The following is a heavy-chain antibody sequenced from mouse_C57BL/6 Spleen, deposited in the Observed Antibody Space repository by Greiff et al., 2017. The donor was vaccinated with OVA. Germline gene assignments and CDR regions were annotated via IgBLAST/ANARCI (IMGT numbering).Heavy chain of an antibody. J-gene: IGHJ1*03. D-gene: IGHD1-1*01. CDR2: IHPSDSDT. CDR3: ARYYGSSYEDLSL. CDR1: GYTFTSYW. V-gene: IGHV1-74*01. Sequence: VQLKQPGAELVKPGASVKVSCKASGYTFTSYWMHWVKQRPGQGLEWIGRIHPSDSDTNYNQKFKGKATLTVDKSSSTAYMQLSSLTSEDSAVYYCARYYGSSYEDLSLWGTGTTVTVSS.